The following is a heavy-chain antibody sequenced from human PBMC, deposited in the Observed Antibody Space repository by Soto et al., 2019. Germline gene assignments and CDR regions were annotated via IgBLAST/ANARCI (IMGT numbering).Heavy chain of an antibody. J-gene: IGHJ6*02. Sequence: PGESLKISCKGSGYSFTSYWIGWVRQMPGKGLEWMGIIYPGDSDTRYSPSFQGQVTISADKSISTAYLQWSSLKASDTAMYYCARTSAAGKYYYGMDVWGQRTTVTVSS. V-gene: IGHV5-51*01. CDR3: ARTSAAGKYYYGMDV. CDR1: GYSFTSYW. CDR2: IYPGDSDT. D-gene: IGHD6-13*01.